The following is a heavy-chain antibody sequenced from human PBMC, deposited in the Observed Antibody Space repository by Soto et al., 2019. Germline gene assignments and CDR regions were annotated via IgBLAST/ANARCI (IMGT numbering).Heavy chain of an antibody. V-gene: IGHV4-34*01. D-gene: IGHD3-16*02. CDR2: INHSGST. Sequence: SETLSLTCAVYGGSFSGYYWSWIRQPPGKGLEWIGEINHSGSTNYNPSLKSRVTISVDTSKNQFSLKLGSVTAADTAVYYCARVNQITFGGVIVIPRFHQYYFDYWGQGTLVTVSS. J-gene: IGHJ4*02. CDR1: GGSFSGYY. CDR3: ARVNQITFGGVIVIPRFHQYYFDY.